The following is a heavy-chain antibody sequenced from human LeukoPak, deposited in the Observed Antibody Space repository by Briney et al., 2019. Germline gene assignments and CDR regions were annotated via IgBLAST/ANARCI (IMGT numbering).Heavy chain of an antibody. J-gene: IGHJ4*02. CDR2: IIPIFGTA. CDR1: GGTFSSYA. D-gene: IGHD3-10*01. V-gene: IGHV1-69*05. Sequence: SVKVSCKASGGTFSSYAISWVRQAPGQGLEWMGRIIPIFGTANYAQKFQGRVTITTDESTSTAYMELSSLRSEDTAVYYCARDFSREETGLGYWGQGTLVTVSS. CDR3: ARDFSREETGLGY.